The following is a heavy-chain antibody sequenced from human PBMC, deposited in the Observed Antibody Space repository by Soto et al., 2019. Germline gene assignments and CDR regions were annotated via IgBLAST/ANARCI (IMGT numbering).Heavy chain of an antibody. J-gene: IGHJ6*02. CDR2: IYSGGST. D-gene: IGHD3-10*02. CDR1: GFTVSSNY. Sequence: QTGGSLRLSGAASGFTVSSNYMSWVRQAPGKGLEWGSVIYSGGSTYYADSVKGRFTISRDNSKNTLYRQMNSRRAEDTAVYYCTTRCVHQFFLHYYYGMAVWGQGTTVTVSS. CDR3: TTRCVHQFFLHYYYGMAV. V-gene: IGHV3-53*01.